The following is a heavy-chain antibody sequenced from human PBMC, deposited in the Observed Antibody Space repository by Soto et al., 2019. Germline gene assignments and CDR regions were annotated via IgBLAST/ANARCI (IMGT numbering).Heavy chain of an antibody. Sequence: SETLSLTCTVSGGSISSFYWSWIRQPAGKGLEWIGRIYSGGRNNYNPSLKSRVTMSVDTSKNTVYLQMSSLRSEDSAVYYCVARYCSSTTCYQVDYWGQGTLVTVSS. D-gene: IGHD2-2*01. CDR2: IYSGGRN. V-gene: IGHV4-4*07. J-gene: IGHJ4*02. CDR3: VARYCSSTTCYQVDY. CDR1: GGSISSFY.